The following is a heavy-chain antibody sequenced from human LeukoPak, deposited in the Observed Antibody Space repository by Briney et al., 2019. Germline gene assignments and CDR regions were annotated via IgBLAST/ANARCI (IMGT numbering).Heavy chain of an antibody. J-gene: IGHJ6*03. CDR2: IIPIFGTA. CDR3: ARDHYYYYVDV. CDR1: GGTFSSYS. V-gene: IGHV1-69*13. Sequence: ASVKVSCKASGGTFSSYSISWVRQAPGQGREWMGGIIPIFGTANYAQKFQGRVTITADESTSTAYMELSSLRSEDTAVYYCARDHYYYYVDVWGKGTTVTVSS.